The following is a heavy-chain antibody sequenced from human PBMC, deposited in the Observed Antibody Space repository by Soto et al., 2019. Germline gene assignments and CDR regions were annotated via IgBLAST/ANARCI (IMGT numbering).Heavy chain of an antibody. CDR2: TANKRSRYTT. V-gene: IGHV3-72*01. CDR1: GFTSSDHY. CDR3: ARAGFGHGLDV. J-gene: IGHJ6*02. D-gene: IGHD3-16*01. Sequence: EVELVESGGGLVQAGGSLRVSCGVSGFTSSDHYMDWVRQAPGKGLEWVGRTANKRSRYTTEYAASVKGRFIISSEDSKNSVYLQMTSLKIGDTAVYYCARAGFGHGLDVWGQGTTVTVSS.